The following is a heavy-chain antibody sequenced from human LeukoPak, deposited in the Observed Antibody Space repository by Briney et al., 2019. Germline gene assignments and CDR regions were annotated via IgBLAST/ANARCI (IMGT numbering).Heavy chain of an antibody. J-gene: IGHJ4*02. Sequence: GESLKISCKGSGYSFTSYWIGCVRQMPGKGLEWMGIIYPGDSDTRYSPSFQGQVTISADKSISTAYLQWSSLKASDTAMYYRARLRRCSGGSCYPDYWGQGTLVTVSS. CDR3: ARLRRCSGGSCYPDY. D-gene: IGHD2-15*01. V-gene: IGHV5-51*01. CDR1: GYSFTSYW. CDR2: IYPGDSDT.